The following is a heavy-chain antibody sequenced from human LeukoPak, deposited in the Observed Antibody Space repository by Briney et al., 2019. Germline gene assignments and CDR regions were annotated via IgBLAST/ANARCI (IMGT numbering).Heavy chain of an antibody. D-gene: IGHD5-24*01. V-gene: IGHV4-59*08. CDR2: IYYSGST. CDR3: ARGARAGYNLEPFDY. CDR1: GGSMGSYY. J-gene: IGHJ4*02. Sequence: SETLSLTCTVSGGSMGSYYWSWIRQPPGKGLEWIGYIYYSGSTKYNPSLKSRVTISVDTSKNQFSLKLSSVTAADTAVYYCARGARAGYNLEPFDYWGQGTLVTVSS.